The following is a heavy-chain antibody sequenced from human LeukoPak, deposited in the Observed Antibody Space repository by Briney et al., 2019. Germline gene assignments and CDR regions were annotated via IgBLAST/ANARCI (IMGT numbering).Heavy chain of an antibody. CDR1: GFTFSSYS. CDR2: ISSSSGSI. J-gene: IGHJ4*02. D-gene: IGHD3-22*01. CDR3: ARQNGAGYYYYFDS. V-gene: IGHV3-48*01. Sequence: GGSLRLSCAASGFTFSSYSMNWVHQAPGKGLEWVSYISSSSGSIYYADSVKGRFTISRDNAKNSLFLQMTSLRAEDAAVYYCARQNGAGYYYYFDSWGQGTQVTVSS.